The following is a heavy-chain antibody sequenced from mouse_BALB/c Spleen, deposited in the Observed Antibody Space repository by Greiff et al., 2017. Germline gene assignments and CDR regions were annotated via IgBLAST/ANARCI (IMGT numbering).Heavy chain of an antibody. CDR2: ISDGGSYT. J-gene: IGHJ4*01. CDR1: GFTFSDYY. D-gene: IGHD1-1*01. CDR3: ARALYYGSLYAMDY. Sequence: EVKLVESGGGLVKPGGSLKLSCAASGFTFSDYYMYWVRQTPEKRLEWVATISDGGSYTYYPDSVKGRFTISRDNAKNNLYLQMSSLKSEDTAMYYGARALYYGSLYAMDYWGQGTSVTVSS. V-gene: IGHV5-4*02.